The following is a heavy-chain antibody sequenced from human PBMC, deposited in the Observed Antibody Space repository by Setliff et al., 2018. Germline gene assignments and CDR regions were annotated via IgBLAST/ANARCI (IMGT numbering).Heavy chain of an antibody. V-gene: IGHV4-38-2*02. Sequence: TSETLSLTCAVSGYSISSGFSWVWIRQSPGKGLEWIGRILFSGDTYYNPSLNSRVTISADTSKNQFSLNLSSVTAADTAVYYCARDNRARHYMDVWGKGTTVTVS. CDR1: GYSISSGFS. J-gene: IGHJ6*03. CDR2: ILFSGDT. D-gene: IGHD3-10*01. CDR3: ARDNRARHYMDV.